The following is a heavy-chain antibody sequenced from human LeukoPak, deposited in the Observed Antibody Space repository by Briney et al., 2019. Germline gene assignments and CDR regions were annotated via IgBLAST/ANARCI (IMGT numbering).Heavy chain of an antibody. Sequence: GGSLRLSCAASGLSISIYGMHWVRQAPGKGLEWVAFIRYDGSNKYYADSVKGRFTISRDNSKDTLYLQMNSLRAEDTAVYYCVKDGGYYDSSERDWFDPWGQGTLVIVSS. CDR3: VKDGGYYDSSERDWFDP. D-gene: IGHD3-22*01. CDR2: IRYDGSNK. J-gene: IGHJ5*02. V-gene: IGHV3-30*02. CDR1: GLSISIYG.